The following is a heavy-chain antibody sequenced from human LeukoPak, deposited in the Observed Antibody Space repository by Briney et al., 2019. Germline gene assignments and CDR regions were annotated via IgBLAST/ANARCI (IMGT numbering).Heavy chain of an antibody. CDR2: IWYDGSNK. V-gene: IGHV3-33*06. CDR1: GFTFSSYG. CDR3: AKGGPVYYDFWSGYNEIDY. D-gene: IGHD3-3*01. Sequence: PGGSLRLSCAASGFTFSSYGMHWVRQAPGKGLEWVAVIWYDGSNKYYADSVKGRFTISRDNSKNTLYLQMNSLRAEDTAVYYCAKGGPVYYDFWSGYNEIDYWGQGTLVTVSS. J-gene: IGHJ4*02.